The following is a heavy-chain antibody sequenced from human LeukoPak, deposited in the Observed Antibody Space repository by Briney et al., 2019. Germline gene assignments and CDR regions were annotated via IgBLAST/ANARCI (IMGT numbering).Heavy chain of an antibody. D-gene: IGHD2-21*01. V-gene: IGHV3-23*01. CDR3: AKAPVSQAYCGGDCYPYMDV. CDR1: GFTFSSYA. Sequence: GGSLRLSCAASGFTFSSYAMSWVRQAPGKGLEWVSAISGSGGSTYYADSVKGRFTISRDNSKNTLYLQMNSLRAEDTAVYYCAKAPVSQAYCGGDCYPYMDVWGKGTTVTVSS. CDR2: ISGSGGST. J-gene: IGHJ6*03.